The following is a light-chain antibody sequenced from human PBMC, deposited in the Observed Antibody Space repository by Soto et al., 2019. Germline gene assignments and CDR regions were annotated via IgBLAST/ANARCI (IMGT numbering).Light chain of an antibody. V-gene: IGLV3-21*02. CDR3: QSYDMSLNNHV. J-gene: IGLJ1*01. Sequence: SYELTQPPSVSVAPGQTARITCGGNNIGSKSVHWYQQKPGQAPVLVVYDDSDRPSGIPERFSGSNSGNTATLTITGLQAEDEADYYCQSYDMSLNNHVFGTGTKVTVL. CDR2: DDS. CDR1: NIGSKS.